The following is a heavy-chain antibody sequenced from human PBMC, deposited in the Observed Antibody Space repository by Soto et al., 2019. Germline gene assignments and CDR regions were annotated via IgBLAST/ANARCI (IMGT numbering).Heavy chain of an antibody. V-gene: IGHV4-34*01. Sequence: SETLSLTCTVYGGSFSGYYWSWIRQPPGKGLEWIGEINHSGSTNYNPSLKSRVTISVDTSKNQFSLKLSSVTAADTAVYYCARGYVTMVRGVTVSWFDPWGQGTFVTVSS. J-gene: IGHJ5*02. CDR2: INHSGST. CDR3: ARGYVTMVRGVTVSWFDP. D-gene: IGHD3-10*01. CDR1: GGSFSGYY.